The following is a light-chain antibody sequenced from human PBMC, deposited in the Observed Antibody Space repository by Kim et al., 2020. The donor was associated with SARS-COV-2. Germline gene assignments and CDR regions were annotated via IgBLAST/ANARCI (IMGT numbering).Light chain of an antibody. CDR1: KLGDKY. Sequence: SYELTQPPSVSVSPGQTASITCSGDKLGDKYACWYQQKPGQSPVLVIYQDSKRPSGIPERFSGSNPGNTATLTISGTPAMDEADYYCQAWDSSYVVFGRG. CDR2: QDS. CDR3: QAWDSSYVV. V-gene: IGLV3-1*01. J-gene: IGLJ2*01.